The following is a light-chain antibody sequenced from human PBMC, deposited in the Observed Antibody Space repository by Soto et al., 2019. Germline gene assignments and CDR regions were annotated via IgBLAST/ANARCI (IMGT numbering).Light chain of an antibody. CDR1: SSDVGGYNY. CDR2: DVT. Sequence: QSALTQPRSVSGSPGQSVTISCTGTSSDVGGYNYVSWYQQHPGKAPKLMIYDVTKRPSGVPDRFSGSKSGNTASLTISGLQAEDEADYYCCSYAGSYTWMFGGGTKLTVL. J-gene: IGLJ3*02. V-gene: IGLV2-11*01. CDR3: CSYAGSYTWM.